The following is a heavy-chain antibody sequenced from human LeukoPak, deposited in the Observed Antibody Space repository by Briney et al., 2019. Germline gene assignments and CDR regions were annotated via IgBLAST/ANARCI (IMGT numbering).Heavy chain of an antibody. CDR3: ARDSLRPGDV. CDR1: GFTFSSYG. V-gene: IGHV3-30*03. D-gene: IGHD6-25*01. Sequence: GGSLRLSCAASGFTFSSYGMHWVRQAPGKGPEWVAVISYDGSNKYYADSVKGRFTISRDNSKNTLYLQMNSLRAEDTAVYYCARDSLRPGDVWGKGTTVTVSS. J-gene: IGHJ6*04. CDR2: ISYDGSNK.